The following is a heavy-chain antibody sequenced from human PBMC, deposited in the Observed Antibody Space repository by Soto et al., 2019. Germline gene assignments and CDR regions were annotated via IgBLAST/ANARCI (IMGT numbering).Heavy chain of an antibody. CDR1: GYTLTELS. V-gene: IGHV1-24*01. CDR2: FDPEDGET. D-gene: IGHD3-3*01. Sequence: GASVKVSCKVSGYTLTELSMHWVRQAPGKGLEWMGGFDPEDGETIYAQKFQGRVTMTEDTSTDTAYMELSSLRSEDTAVYDCATSRLARRGGYDFWSGYYTQFDYWGQGTLVTVSS. J-gene: IGHJ4*02. CDR3: ATSRLARRGGYDFWSGYYTQFDY.